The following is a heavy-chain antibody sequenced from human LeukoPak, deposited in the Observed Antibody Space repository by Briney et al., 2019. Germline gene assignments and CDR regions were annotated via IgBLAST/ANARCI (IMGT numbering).Heavy chain of an antibody. Sequence: GGSLRLSCAASGFTFSSYAMSWVRQAPGKGLEWVSSIFPSGGEIHYADSVRGRFTISRDNSKSTLSLQMNSLRAEDTAIYYCATYRQVLLPFESWGQGTLVTVSS. D-gene: IGHD2-8*02. CDR3: ATYRQVLLPFES. CDR2: IFPSGGEI. J-gene: IGHJ4*02. V-gene: IGHV3-23*01. CDR1: GFTFSSYA.